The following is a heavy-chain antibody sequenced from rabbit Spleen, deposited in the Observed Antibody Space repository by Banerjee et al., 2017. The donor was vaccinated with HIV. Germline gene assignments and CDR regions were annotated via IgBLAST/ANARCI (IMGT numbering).Heavy chain of an antibody. Sequence: QEQLVESGGGLVQPKGSLTLTCTASGFSFSSSYWICWVRQAPGKGLEWIACIYGGSSGSTYYASWAKGRFTISKTSSTTVTLQMTSLTAADTATYFCARNLENYAGSSYLDLWGPGTLVTVS. CDR2: IYGGSSGST. V-gene: IGHV1S45*01. CDR3: ARNLENYAGSSYLDL. D-gene: IGHD8-1*01. J-gene: IGHJ4*01. CDR1: GFSFSSSYW.